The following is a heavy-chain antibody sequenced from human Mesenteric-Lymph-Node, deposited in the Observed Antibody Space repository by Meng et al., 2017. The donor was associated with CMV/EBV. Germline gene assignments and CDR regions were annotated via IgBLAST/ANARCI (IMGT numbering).Heavy chain of an antibody. V-gene: IGHV3-7*01. J-gene: IGHJ4*02. CDR2: IKEDGSEK. Sequence: GGSLRLSCAASGFTFSSYWMSWVRQAPGKGLEWVANIKEDGSEKYYVDSVKGRFTISRDNAKNSLYLQMNSLRAEDTAVYYCARDRTPGIADYWGQGTLVTVSS. D-gene: IGHD6-13*01. CDR3: ARDRTPGIADY. CDR1: GFTFSSYW.